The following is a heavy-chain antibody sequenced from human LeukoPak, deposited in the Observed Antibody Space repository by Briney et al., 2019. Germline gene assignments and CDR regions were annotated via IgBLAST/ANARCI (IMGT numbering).Heavy chain of an antibody. Sequence: SVKVSCKASGGAFKGYAINWVRQAPGQGLEWMGGSNPIFGTTNFAPKFQGRVTIAADESTSTAYMELTSLKSEDTAVYYCAREGSCSSTSCFDYWGQGTLVTVSS. CDR3: AREGSCSSTSCFDY. CDR2: SNPIFGTT. J-gene: IGHJ4*02. CDR1: GGAFKGYA. D-gene: IGHD2-2*01. V-gene: IGHV1-69*13.